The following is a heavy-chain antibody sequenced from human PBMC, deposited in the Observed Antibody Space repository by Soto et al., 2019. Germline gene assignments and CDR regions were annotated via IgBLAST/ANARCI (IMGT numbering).Heavy chain of an antibody. J-gene: IGHJ4*02. D-gene: IGHD3-22*01. CDR1: GFTFSSYA. CDR3: ARAGYYDSSGPFDY. CDR2: ISYDGSNK. V-gene: IGHV3-30-3*01. Sequence: PGGSLRLSCASSGFTFSSYAMHWVRQAPGKGLEWVAVISYDGSNKYYADSVKGRFTISRDNSKNTLYLQMNSLRAEDTAVYYCARAGYYDSSGPFDYWGQGTLVTVSS.